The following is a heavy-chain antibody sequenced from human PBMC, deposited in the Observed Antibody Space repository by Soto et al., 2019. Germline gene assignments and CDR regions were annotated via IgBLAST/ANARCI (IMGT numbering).Heavy chain of an antibody. J-gene: IGHJ4*02. V-gene: IGHV4-4*07. D-gene: IGHD1-7*01. Sequence: SETLSLTCTVSGDTITSFSWSWIRQSAGKGLEWIGRISTTGNTHYNPSLESRVTMSLDTSKNQFSLKLTSVTAADTAVYYCEGESGENWSYEAYWGQGTLVTVSS. CDR2: ISTTGNT. CDR3: EGESGENWSYEAY. CDR1: GDTITSFS.